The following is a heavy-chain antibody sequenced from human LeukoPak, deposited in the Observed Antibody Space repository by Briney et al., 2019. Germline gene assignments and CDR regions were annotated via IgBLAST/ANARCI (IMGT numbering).Heavy chain of an antibody. J-gene: IGHJ5*02. CDR1: AFTFSSYD. V-gene: IGHV3-48*03. Sequence: GGSLRLSCAASAFTFSSYDMNWVRRAPGKGLEWVSYISSSGTTKYYADSVKGRFTISRDNAKNSLYLQMNSLRAEDTAIYHCARELTKSGPNWFDPWGQGTLVTVSS. CDR2: ISSSGTTK. CDR3: ARELTKSGPNWFDP. D-gene: IGHD3-3*01.